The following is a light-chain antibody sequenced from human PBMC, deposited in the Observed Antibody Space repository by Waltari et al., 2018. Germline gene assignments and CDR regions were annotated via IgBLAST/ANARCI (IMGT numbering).Light chain of an antibody. CDR1: QSIITC. CDR2: QAS. CDR3: QQYYSYPWT. Sequence: DIVMTQSPATLSASVGDRATITCRASQSIITCLAWYQQEPGKAPKLLISQASSLESGVSARFSGSESGTEFTLNISSLQPDDFATYYCQQYYSYPWTFGQGTKVDIK. V-gene: IGKV1-5*03. J-gene: IGKJ1*01.